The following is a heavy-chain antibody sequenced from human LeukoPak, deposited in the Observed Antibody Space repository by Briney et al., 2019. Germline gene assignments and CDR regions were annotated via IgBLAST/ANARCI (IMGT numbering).Heavy chain of an antibody. CDR1: GYTFTSYG. J-gene: IGHJ4*02. CDR2: ISAYNGNT. Sequence: ASVKVSCKASGYTFTSYGISWVRQAPGQGLEWMGWISAYNGNTSYAQKLQGRVTMTTDTSTSTAYMELRSLRSDDTAVYYCARDMITFGGVIVYDYWGQGTLVTVSS. V-gene: IGHV1-18*01. CDR3: ARDMITFGGVIVYDY. D-gene: IGHD3-16*02.